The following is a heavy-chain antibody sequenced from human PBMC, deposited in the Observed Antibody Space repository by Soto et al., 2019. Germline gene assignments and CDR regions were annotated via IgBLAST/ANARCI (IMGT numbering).Heavy chain of an antibody. CDR1: GGSISSYY. D-gene: IGHD5-18*01. Sequence: QVQLQESGPGLVKPSETLSLTCTVSGGSISSYYWSWIRQPPGKGLEWIGYIYYSGSTNYNPSLKRRVTISVDTSKNQFSLKLSSVTAADTAVYYCARSVCYGYALPDYWGQGTLVTVSS. V-gene: IGHV4-59*01. CDR3: ARSVCYGYALPDY. CDR2: IYYSGST. J-gene: IGHJ4*02.